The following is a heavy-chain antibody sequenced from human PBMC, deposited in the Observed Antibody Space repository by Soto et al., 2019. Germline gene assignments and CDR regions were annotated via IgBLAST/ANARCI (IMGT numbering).Heavy chain of an antibody. CDR1: GGTFNRYT. D-gene: IGHD1-1*01. Sequence: VQLVQSGAEVKKPGSSVKLSCKASGGTFNRYTISWVRQAPGQGLEWMGGIIPIFGTANYAQKFQGRVAIIADESTSAAYMELRSLRSEDTAVYYCALWRFRDGNNSKHNYSGIDVWGQGTTVTVSS. J-gene: IGHJ6*02. CDR2: IIPIFGTA. V-gene: IGHV1-69*01. CDR3: ALWRFRDGNNSKHNYSGIDV.